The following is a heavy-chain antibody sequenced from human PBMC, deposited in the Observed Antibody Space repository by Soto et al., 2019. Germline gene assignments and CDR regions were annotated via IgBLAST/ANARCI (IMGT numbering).Heavy chain of an antibody. J-gene: IGHJ6*02. V-gene: IGHV4-34*01. CDR3: ARTTIRYSSSWYRYYYGMDV. CDR1: GGSFSGYY. D-gene: IGHD6-13*01. CDR2: INHSGST. Sequence: QVQLQQWGAGLLKPSETLSLTCAVYGGSFSGYYWSWIRQHPGKGLEWIGEINHSGSTNYNPSLKSRVTISVDTSKNQFSLKLSSVTAADTAVYYCARTTIRYSSSWYRYYYGMDVWGQGTTVTVSS.